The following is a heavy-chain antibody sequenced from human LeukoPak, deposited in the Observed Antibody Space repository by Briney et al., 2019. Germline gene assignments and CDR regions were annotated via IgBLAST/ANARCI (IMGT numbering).Heavy chain of an antibody. CDR1: GFTFSSYA. V-gene: IGHV3-30-3*01. CDR2: ISYDGSNK. CDR3: ARDLNRQLAPYYFDY. J-gene: IGHJ4*02. Sequence: PGGSLRLSCAASGFTFSSYAMHWVRQAPGKGLEWVAVISYDGSNKYYADSVKGRFTISRDNSKNTLYLQMNSLRAEDTAVYYCARDLNRQLAPYYFDYWGQGTLVTVSS. D-gene: IGHD6-6*01.